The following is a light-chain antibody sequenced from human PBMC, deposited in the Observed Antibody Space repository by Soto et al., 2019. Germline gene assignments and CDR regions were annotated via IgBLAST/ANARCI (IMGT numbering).Light chain of an antibody. CDR3: QHYRSYPFT. Sequence: DIQMTQSPSSMSASVGDRVTFTCRASQDITNSLAWLQQKPGEAPKSLIYAASSLQSGVPSRFTASGHRTDFTLTISSLQPDDVATYYCQHYRSYPFTFGGGTKVEIK. J-gene: IGKJ4*01. CDR2: AAS. CDR1: QDITNS. V-gene: IGKV1-16*01.